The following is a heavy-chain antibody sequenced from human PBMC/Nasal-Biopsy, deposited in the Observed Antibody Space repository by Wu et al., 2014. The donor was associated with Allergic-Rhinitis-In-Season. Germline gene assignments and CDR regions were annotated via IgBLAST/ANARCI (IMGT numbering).Heavy chain of an antibody. CDR2: ISGSLRYT. D-gene: IGHD2-2*01. CDR3: ATSVPAAMLGYFES. V-gene: IGHV3-21*06. CDR1: GFTFSVYA. J-gene: IGHJ4*02. Sequence: LRLSCAASGFTFSVYAMNWVRQAPGQGLEWVSSISGSLRYTYYADSVKGRFTISRDNGNNSLYLHMNSLRADDTAVYYCATSVPAAMLGYFESWGQGNLVIVSS.